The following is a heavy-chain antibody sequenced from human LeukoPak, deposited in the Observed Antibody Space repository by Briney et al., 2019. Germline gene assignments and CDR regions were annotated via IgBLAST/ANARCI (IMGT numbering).Heavy chain of an antibody. D-gene: IGHD2-15*01. CDR1: GGSFSGYY. V-gene: IGHV4-34*01. CDR2: INHSGST. CDR3: ARAGRYCSGGGCYSRFDY. Sequence: SETLSLTCAVYGGSFSGYYWSWIRQPPGKGLEWIGEINHSGSTNYNPSLKSRVTISVDTSKNQFSLKLSSVTAADTAVYYCARAGRYCSGGGCYSRFDYWGQGTLVTVSS. J-gene: IGHJ4*02.